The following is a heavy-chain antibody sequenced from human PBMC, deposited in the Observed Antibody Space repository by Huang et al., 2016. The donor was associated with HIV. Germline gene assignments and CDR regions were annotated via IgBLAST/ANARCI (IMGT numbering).Heavy chain of an antibody. CDR2: INYSGDT. J-gene: IGHJ4*02. Sequence: QLQLQESGPGLVRRSETLSLICTVSGGPITDSNYYWGWIRQPPGKGLEWIGSINYSGDTDYDPSLKRRVTMSVDTSKNRFSLDIRSVAVADTAIYYCARHFGSWSGYFDSWGQGTLVPVSS. V-gene: IGHV4-39*01. CDR1: GGPITDSNYY. D-gene: IGHD3-10*01. CDR3: ARHFGSWSGYFDS.